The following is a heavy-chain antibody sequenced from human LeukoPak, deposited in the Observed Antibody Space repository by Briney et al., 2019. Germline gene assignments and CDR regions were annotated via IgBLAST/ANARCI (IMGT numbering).Heavy chain of an antibody. J-gene: IGHJ4*02. CDR1: GFTFSSYS. D-gene: IGHD2-21*01. V-gene: IGHV3-21*01. Sequence: PGGSLRLSCAASGFTFSSYSMNWVRQAPGKGLEWVSSISSSSSYIYYADSVKGRFTISRDNAKNSLYLQMNSLRAEDTAVYYCARDRGPISPYYFDYWGQGTLVTVSS. CDR3: ARDRGPISPYYFDY. CDR2: ISSSSSYI.